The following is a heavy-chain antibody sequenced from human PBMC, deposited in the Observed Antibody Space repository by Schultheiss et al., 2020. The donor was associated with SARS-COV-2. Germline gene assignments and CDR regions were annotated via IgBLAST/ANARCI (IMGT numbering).Heavy chain of an antibody. J-gene: IGHJ6*02. D-gene: IGHD1/OR15-1a*01. V-gene: IGHV4-61*01. Sequence: SETLSLTCSVSGGAITSTNYYWGWIRQPPGKGLEWIGYIYYSGSTNYNPSLKSRVTISVDTSKNQFSLKLSSVTAADTAVYYCARDSGTVRYYYGMDVWGQGTTVTVSS. CDR3: ARDSGTVRYYYGMDV. CDR1: GGAITSTNYY. CDR2: IYYSGST.